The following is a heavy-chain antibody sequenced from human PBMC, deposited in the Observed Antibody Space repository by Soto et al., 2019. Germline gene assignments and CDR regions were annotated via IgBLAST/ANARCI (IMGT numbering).Heavy chain of an antibody. D-gene: IGHD3-22*01. CDR1: GYTFTGYY. Sequence: ASVKVSCKASGYTFTGYYMHWVRQAPGQGLEWMGWINPNSGGTNYAQKFQGWVTMTRDTSISTAYMELSRLRSDDTAVYYCARDSHLARYYYDSSGCLDYWGQETLVTVSS. V-gene: IGHV1-2*04. CDR2: INPNSGGT. CDR3: ARDSHLARYYYDSSGCLDY. J-gene: IGHJ4*02.